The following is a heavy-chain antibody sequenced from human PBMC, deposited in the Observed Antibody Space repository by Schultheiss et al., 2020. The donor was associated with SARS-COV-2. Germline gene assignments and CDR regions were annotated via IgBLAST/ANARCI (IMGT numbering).Heavy chain of an antibody. CDR1: GFTFSSYA. CDR2: ISYDGSNK. D-gene: IGHD3-10*01. J-gene: IGHJ4*02. V-gene: IGHV3-30-3*01. CDR3: VVHYYGSGSLDY. Sequence: RGSLRLSCAASGFTFSSYAMHWVRQAPGKGLEWVAVISYDGSNKYYADSVKGRFTISRDNSKNTLYLQMNSLRAEDTAVYYCVVHYYGSGSLDYWGQGTLVTVSS.